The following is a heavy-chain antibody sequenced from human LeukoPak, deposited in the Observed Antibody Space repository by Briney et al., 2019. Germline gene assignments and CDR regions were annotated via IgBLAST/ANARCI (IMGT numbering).Heavy chain of an antibody. D-gene: IGHD3-22*01. Sequence: SETLSLTCAVYGGSFSGYYWSWIRQPPGKGLEWIGEINHSGSTNYNPSLKSRVTISVDTSKNQSSLKLSSVTAADTAVYYCARLLITMIVEPWGQGTLVTVSS. CDR2: INHSGST. CDR3: ARLLITMIVEP. V-gene: IGHV4-34*01. CDR1: GGSFSGYY. J-gene: IGHJ4*02.